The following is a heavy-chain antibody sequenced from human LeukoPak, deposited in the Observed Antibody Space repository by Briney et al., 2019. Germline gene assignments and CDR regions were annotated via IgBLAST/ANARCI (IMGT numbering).Heavy chain of an antibody. CDR2: INHSGST. D-gene: IGHD3-10*01. CDR3: ARGLSPRINMVRGVRPPFRGVFDY. Sequence: SETLSLTGTVSGASISSYYWNWIRQPPGKGLEWIGEINHSGSTNYNPSLKSRVTISVDTSKNQSSLKLSSVTAADTAVYYCARGLSPRINMVRGVRPPFRGVFDYWGQGTLVTVSS. CDR1: GASISSYY. V-gene: IGHV4-34*01. J-gene: IGHJ4*02.